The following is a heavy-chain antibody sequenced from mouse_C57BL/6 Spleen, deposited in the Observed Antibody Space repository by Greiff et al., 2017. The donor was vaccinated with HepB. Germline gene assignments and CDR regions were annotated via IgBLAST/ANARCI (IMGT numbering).Heavy chain of an antibody. CDR1: GYTFTSYG. CDR3: ARGRYYGSSPRAMDY. Sequence: QVQLQQSGAELARPGASVKLSCKASGYTFTSYGISWVKQRTGQGLEWIGEIYPRSGNTYYNEKFKGKATLTADKSSSTAYMELRGLTSEDSAVYFCARGRYYGSSPRAMDYWGQGTSVTVSS. CDR2: IYPRSGNT. V-gene: IGHV1-81*01. D-gene: IGHD1-1*01. J-gene: IGHJ4*01.